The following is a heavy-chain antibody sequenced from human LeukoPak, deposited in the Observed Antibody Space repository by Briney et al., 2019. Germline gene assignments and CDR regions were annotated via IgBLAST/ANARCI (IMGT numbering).Heavy chain of an antibody. CDR1: GFTFSSYW. D-gene: IGHD6-13*01. J-gene: IGHJ4*02. CDR3: ARDGAAAPLDY. V-gene: IGHV3-74*01. CDR2: INSDGSST. Sequence: GGSLRLSCSASGFTFSSYWMHWVRQAPGKGLVWVSRINSDGSSTSYADSVKGRFTISRDNAKNTLYLQMNSLRAEDTAVYYCARDGAAAPLDYWGQGTLVTVSS.